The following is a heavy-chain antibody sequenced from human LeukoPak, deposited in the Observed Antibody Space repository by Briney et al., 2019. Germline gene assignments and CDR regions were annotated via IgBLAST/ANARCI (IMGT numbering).Heavy chain of an antibody. J-gene: IGHJ4*02. CDR2: IRLNANDK. CDR1: GFTLANYA. V-gene: IGHV3-30*02. D-gene: IGHD2-8*01. Sequence: GGSLRLSCVASGFTLANYAMHWVRQAPGKGLEWVAFIRLNANDKLYADSVKGRFTISGDTSQNTLHLQMNSLKTEDTAVYYCATDHISASPNVDYWGQGTLVTVSS. CDR3: ATDHISASPNVDY.